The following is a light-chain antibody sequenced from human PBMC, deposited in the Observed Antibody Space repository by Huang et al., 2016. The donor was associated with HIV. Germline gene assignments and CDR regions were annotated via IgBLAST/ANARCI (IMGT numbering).Light chain of an antibody. J-gene: IGKJ1*01. CDR2: AAS. Sequence: EIVLTQSPGTLSLSPGERAALSCRASEGIRSYYVAWYQQQPGQAPRLLLYAASSRATGIPDRFSGSGSGTDFTLTISRLEPEDFAVYYCQHYGPTPSWTFGQGTKVEIK. V-gene: IGKV3-20*01. CDR1: EGIRSYY. CDR3: QHYGPTPSWT.